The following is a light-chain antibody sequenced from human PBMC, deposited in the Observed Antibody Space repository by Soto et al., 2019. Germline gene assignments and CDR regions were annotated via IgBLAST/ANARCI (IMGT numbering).Light chain of an antibody. Sequence: QSVLTQPPSASGTPGQRVTISCSGSSSNIGSNTVNWYQQLPGTAPKLLIYSNNHRPSGVPDRFSGAKSGPTASLAISGRQSEDEADYYCAAWDDSLNGVVFGGGTKVTVL. CDR1: SSNIGSNT. CDR3: AAWDDSLNGVV. CDR2: SNN. J-gene: IGLJ2*01. V-gene: IGLV1-44*01.